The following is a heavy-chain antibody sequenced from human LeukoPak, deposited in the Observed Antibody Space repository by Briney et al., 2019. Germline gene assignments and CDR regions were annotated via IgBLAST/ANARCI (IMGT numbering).Heavy chain of an antibody. CDR2: IYTGGTT. D-gene: IGHD7-27*01. Sequence: GGSLRLSCAASGFTVSSNYMSWVRQAPGKGLECVSVIYTGGTTYYPDSVKGRFTISRDNSKNTVHLQMNSLRGEDKAVYYCAGELGKNLDYLGQGTLVTVS. J-gene: IGHJ4*02. CDR3: AGELGKNLDY. V-gene: IGHV3-53*01. CDR1: GFTVSSNY.